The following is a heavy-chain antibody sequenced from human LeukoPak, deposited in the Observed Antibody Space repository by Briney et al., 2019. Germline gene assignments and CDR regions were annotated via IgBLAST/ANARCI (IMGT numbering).Heavy chain of an antibody. V-gene: IGHV3-48*03. Sequence: PGGSLRLSCAASGFTFSSYEMNWVRQAPGKGLEWVSYISSSRSTIYYADSVKGRFTISRDNAKNSLYLQMNSLRAEDTAVYYCARGDSYGQYYYYYYGMDVWGQGTTVTVSS. D-gene: IGHD5-18*01. CDR2: ISSSRSTI. CDR1: GFTFSSYE. CDR3: ARGDSYGQYYYYYYGMDV. J-gene: IGHJ6*02.